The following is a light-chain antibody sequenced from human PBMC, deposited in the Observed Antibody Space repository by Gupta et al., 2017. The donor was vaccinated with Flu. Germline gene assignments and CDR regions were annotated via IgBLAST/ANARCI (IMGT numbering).Light chain of an antibody. J-gene: IGKJ4*01. CDR3: QQHVSSPLT. CDR2: AAS. V-gene: IGKV1-16*01. Sequence: DIQMTQSPSSLSASVGDRVTITCRASQGIVKSFAWFQQKPGKAPKSLIYAASILHTGVPSRFSGSGSGTEFTLTISSLPPEAFATYYCQQHVSSPLTFGGGTKVEIK. CDR1: QGIVKS.